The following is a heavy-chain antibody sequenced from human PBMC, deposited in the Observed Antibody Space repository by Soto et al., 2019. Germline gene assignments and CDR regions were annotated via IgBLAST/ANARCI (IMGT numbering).Heavy chain of an antibody. CDR1: GYTFTGYY. J-gene: IGHJ6*02. Sequence: ASVKVSCKASGYTFTGYYMHWVRQAPGQGLEWMGWINPNSGGTNYAQKFQGRVTMTRDTSISTAYMELSRLRSDDTAVYYCATRSSSSVYHYGMYVWGQGTTVTVSS. CDR2: INPNSGGT. CDR3: ATRSSSSVYHYGMYV. V-gene: IGHV1-2*02. D-gene: IGHD6-6*01.